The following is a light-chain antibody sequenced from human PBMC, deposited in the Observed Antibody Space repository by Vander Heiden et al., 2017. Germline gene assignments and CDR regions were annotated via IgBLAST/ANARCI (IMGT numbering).Light chain of an antibody. CDR1: QCVSSN. V-gene: IGKV3-15*01. Sequence: ERVMKQSPATLSVSPGERATLSCRASQCVSSNLAWYQQKPGQTPRLLIYGASTRATGIPDRFSGSGSGTEFTLTIGSLQSEDFAVYYCQQYNNWPLTFGGGTKVEIK. CDR2: GAS. CDR3: QQYNNWPLT. J-gene: IGKJ4*01.